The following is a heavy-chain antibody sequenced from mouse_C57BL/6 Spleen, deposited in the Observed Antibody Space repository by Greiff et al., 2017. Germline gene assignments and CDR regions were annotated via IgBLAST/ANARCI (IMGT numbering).Heavy chain of an antibody. CDR2: ISSGSSTI. J-gene: IGHJ3*01. Sequence: EVKVVESGGGLVKPGGSLKLSCAASGFTFSDYGMHWVRQAPEKGLEWVAYISSGSSTIYYADTVKGRFTISRDNAKNTLFLQMTSLRSEDTAMYYCARRDTTVGFAYWGQGTLVTVSA. V-gene: IGHV5-17*01. CDR3: ARRDTTVGFAY. D-gene: IGHD1-1*01. CDR1: GFTFSDYG.